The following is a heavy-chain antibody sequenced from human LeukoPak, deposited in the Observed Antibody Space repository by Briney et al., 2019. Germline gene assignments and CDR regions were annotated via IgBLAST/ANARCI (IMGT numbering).Heavy chain of an antibody. D-gene: IGHD3-10*01. J-gene: IGHJ4*02. CDR2: ISSSSSYI. V-gene: IGHV3-21*01. CDR3: GRDSGITMVRGEFDY. CDR1: GFTFSSYS. Sequence: GGSLRLSCAASGFTFSSYSMNWVRQAPGKGLEWVSSISSSSSYIYYADSVKGRFTISRDNAKNSLYLQMNSLRAEDTAVYYCGRDSGITMVRGEFDYWGQGTLVTVSS.